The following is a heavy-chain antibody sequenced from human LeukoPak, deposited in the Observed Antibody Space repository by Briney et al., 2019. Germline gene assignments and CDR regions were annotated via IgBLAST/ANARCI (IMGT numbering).Heavy chain of an antibody. J-gene: IGHJ4*02. CDR2: IFPSGGS. D-gene: IGHD3-10*01. Sequence: SETLSHTCTVSGESINNYFYSWLRQPAGKGLEWIGRIFPSGGSNYNPSLESRVTMSVDTSKSQVSLRLSSVTAADTAVYYCARGSSGSYFNYWGQGALVTVSS. CDR3: ARGSSGSYFNY. CDR1: GESINNYF. V-gene: IGHV4-4*07.